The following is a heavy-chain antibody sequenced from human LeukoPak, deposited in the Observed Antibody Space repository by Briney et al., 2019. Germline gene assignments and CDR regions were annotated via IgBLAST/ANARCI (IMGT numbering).Heavy chain of an antibody. CDR1: GFTFSNYD. CDR3: ARDLTGDSSHDY. CDR2: ISSDASAI. V-gene: IGHV3-48*03. D-gene: IGHD3-22*01. Sequence: PGGSLTLSCAASGFTFSNYDMNWVRQAPGKGLEWVSYISSDASAIYYADSVKGRCTISRDNAKHSLYLQMNSLRAEDTAVYYCARDLTGDSSHDYWGQGTLVTVSS. J-gene: IGHJ4*02.